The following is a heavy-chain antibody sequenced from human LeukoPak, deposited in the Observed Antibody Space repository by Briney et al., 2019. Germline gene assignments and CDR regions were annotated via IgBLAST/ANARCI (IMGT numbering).Heavy chain of an antibody. V-gene: IGHV3-23*01. CDR2: IRANGANT. J-gene: IGHJ5*02. Sequence: GGSLRLSCAASGFIFSSYAMGWVWQAPGKGLEWVTPIRANGANTYYADSVKGRFTISRDNFKDTLYLQMNSLRAEDTAVYHCAQDFRSAGSYGWFDPWGQGTLVSVSS. CDR3: AQDFRSAGSYGWFDP. D-gene: IGHD1-26*01. CDR1: GFIFSSYA.